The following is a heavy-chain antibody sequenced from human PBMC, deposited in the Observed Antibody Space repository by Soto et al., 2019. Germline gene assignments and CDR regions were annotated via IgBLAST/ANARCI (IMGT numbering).Heavy chain of an antibody. D-gene: IGHD1-26*01. V-gene: IGHV3-23*01. CDR1: GFTFSNYA. CDR2: ISGSGDSP. J-gene: IGHJ6*03. Sequence: GGSLRLSCAASGFTFSNYAISWVRQAPGKGLEWVSIISGSGDSPYYADSVEGRFTISRDNSKTTVNLQINSLRVQDTAVYYCAKNQPIRPTTYYYMDVWGKGTTVTVSS. CDR3: AKNQPIRPTTYYYMDV.